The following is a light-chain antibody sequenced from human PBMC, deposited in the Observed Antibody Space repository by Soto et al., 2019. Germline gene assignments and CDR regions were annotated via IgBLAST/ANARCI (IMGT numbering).Light chain of an antibody. CDR1: SSDVGGYNY. V-gene: IGLV2-14*03. Sequence: QSALTQPASVSGFPGQSITISCTGTSSDVGGYNYVSWYQHHPGKAPKLMIYDVSNRPSGVSTRFSGSKSGNTASLTISGLQAEDEADYYCSSYTSSNTPFYVFGNGTKVTVL. CDR3: SSYTSSNTPFYV. CDR2: DVS. J-gene: IGLJ1*01.